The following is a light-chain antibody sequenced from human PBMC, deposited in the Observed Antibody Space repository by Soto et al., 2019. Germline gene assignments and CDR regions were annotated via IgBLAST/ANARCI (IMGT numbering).Light chain of an antibody. CDR2: AAS. CDR3: QRYDSAPPFT. V-gene: IGKV1-27*01. J-gene: IGKJ3*01. Sequence: DIQMTQSPSSLSASVGDRVTITCRASQGISTYLAWYQQEPGKIPKLLIYAASTLQLGVPSRFSGSGSGTDFTLTISSLQPEDVATYYCQRYDSAPPFTFGPGTKVDIK. CDR1: QGISTY.